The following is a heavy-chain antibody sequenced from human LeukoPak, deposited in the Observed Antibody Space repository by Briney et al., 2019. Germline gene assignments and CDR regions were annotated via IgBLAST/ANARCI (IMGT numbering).Heavy chain of an antibody. CDR1: GGSISSYY. Sequence: SETLSLXCTVSGGSISSYYWRWIRQPAGKGLEWIGRIYTSGSTNYNPSLKSRVTMSVDTSKNQFSLKLSSVTAADTAVYYCARGLFSHYYDSSGYSTHDAFDIWGQGTMVTVSS. CDR2: IYTSGST. CDR3: ARGLFSHYYDSSGYSTHDAFDI. V-gene: IGHV4-4*07. J-gene: IGHJ3*02. D-gene: IGHD3-22*01.